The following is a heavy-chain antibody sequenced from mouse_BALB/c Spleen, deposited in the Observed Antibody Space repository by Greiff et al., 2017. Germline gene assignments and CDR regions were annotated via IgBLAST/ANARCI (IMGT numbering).Heavy chain of an antibody. V-gene: IGHV5-6-5*01. Sequence: EVKLVESGGGLVKPGGSLKLSCAASGFTFSSYAMSWVRQTPEKRLEWVASISSGGSTYYPDSVKGRFTISRDNARNILYLQMSSLRSEDTAMYYCARSGYYLYYFDYWGQGTTLTVSS. CDR3: ARSGYYLYYFDY. D-gene: IGHD2-3*01. CDR1: GFTFSSYA. J-gene: IGHJ2*01. CDR2: ISSGGST.